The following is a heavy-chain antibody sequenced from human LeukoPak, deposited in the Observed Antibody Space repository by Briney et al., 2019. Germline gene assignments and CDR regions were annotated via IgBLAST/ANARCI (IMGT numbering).Heavy chain of an antibody. J-gene: IGHJ3*02. D-gene: IGHD6-19*01. CDR2: ISWNSGSI. V-gene: IGHV3-9*03. CDR3: AKGLSGWYGDAFDI. CDR1: GFTFDDYT. Sequence: GRSLTLSCAASGFTFDDYTMHWVRQAPGKGLEWVSGISWNSGSIGYADSVKGRFTISRDNAKNSPYLQMNSLRAEDMALYYCAKGLSGWYGDAFDIWGQGTMVTVSS.